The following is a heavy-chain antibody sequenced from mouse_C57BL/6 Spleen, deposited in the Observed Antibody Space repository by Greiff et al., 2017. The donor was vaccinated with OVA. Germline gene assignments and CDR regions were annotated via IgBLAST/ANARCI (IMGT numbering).Heavy chain of an antibody. CDR3: ARCYDGSSWYFDV. CDR2: ISSGSSTI. J-gene: IGHJ1*03. V-gene: IGHV5-17*01. D-gene: IGHD1-1*01. CDR1: GFTFSDYG. Sequence: EVQLVESGGGLVKPGGSLKLSCAASGFTFSDYGMHWVRQAPEKGLEWVAYISSGSSTIYYADTVKGRFTISRDNAKNTLFLQMTSLRSEDTAMYYCARCYDGSSWYFDVWGTGTTVTVSS.